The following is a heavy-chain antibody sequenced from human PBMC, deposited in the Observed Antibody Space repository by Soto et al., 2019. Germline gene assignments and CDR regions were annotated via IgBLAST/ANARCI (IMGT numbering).Heavy chain of an antibody. D-gene: IGHD5-18*01. Sequence: GGSLRLSCAASGFTFSSYGMHWVRQAPGKGLEWVAVISYDGSNKYYADSVKGRFTISRDNSKNTLYLQMNSLRAEDTAVYYCAKDSTRHTATPIDYWGQGTLVTVSS. CDR2: ISYDGSNK. CDR1: GFTFSSYG. J-gene: IGHJ4*02. V-gene: IGHV3-30*18. CDR3: AKDSTRHTATPIDY.